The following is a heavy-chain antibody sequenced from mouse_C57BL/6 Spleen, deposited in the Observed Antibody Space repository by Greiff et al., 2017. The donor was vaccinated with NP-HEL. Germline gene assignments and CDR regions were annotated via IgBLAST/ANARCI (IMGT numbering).Heavy chain of an antibody. Sequence: VKLVESGPGLVAPSQSLSITCTVSGFSLTSYGVHWVRQPPGKGLEWLVVIWSDGSTTYNSALKSRLSISKDNSNVQVFLKMNSLQTDDTAMYYCARHYSNWDAMDYWGQGTSVTVSS. D-gene: IGHD2-5*01. CDR3: ARHYSNWDAMDY. V-gene: IGHV2-6-1*01. J-gene: IGHJ4*01. CDR2: IWSDGST. CDR1: GFSLTSYG.